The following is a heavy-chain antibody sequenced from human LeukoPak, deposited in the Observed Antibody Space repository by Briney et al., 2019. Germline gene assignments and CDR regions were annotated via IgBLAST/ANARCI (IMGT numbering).Heavy chain of an antibody. Sequence: GSLKLSCTASGFTFSGSAMHWVRPASGKGLEWVGRIRSKANSYATTYAASVKGRFAISRDDSKSTAYLQMNSLKTEDTAVYYCPTTYYYDSSGYTLDYWGQGTLVTVSS. CDR1: GFTFSGSA. CDR2: IRSKANSYAT. V-gene: IGHV3-73*01. D-gene: IGHD3-22*01. CDR3: PTTYYYDSSGYTLDY. J-gene: IGHJ4*02.